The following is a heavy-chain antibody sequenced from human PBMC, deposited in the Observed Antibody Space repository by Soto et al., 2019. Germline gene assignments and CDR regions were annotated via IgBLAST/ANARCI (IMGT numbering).Heavy chain of an antibody. CDR2: ISGSGGST. CDR1: GFTFSSYA. CDR3: AQGGVYGSGIIY. D-gene: IGHD3-10*01. J-gene: IGHJ4*02. Sequence: PGGSLRLSCAASGFTFSSYAMSWVRQAPGKGLEWVSAISGSGGSTYYADSVKGRFTISRDNSKNTLYLQMNSLRAEDTAVYYCAQGGVYGSGIIYWGQGTLVTVSS. V-gene: IGHV3-23*01.